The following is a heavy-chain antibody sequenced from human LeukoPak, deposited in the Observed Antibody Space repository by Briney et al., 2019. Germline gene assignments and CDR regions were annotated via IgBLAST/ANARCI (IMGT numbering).Heavy chain of an antibody. Sequence: SQTLSLTCTVSAGSISSGDYYWSWIRQPPGKGLEWIGYIYYSGSTYYNPSLKSRVTISVDTSKNQFSLKLSSVTAADTAVYYCARVPDYGGNDAFDIWGQGTMVTVSS. D-gene: IGHD4-23*01. CDR3: ARVPDYGGNDAFDI. V-gene: IGHV4-30-4*08. CDR1: AGSISSGDYY. CDR2: IYYSGST. J-gene: IGHJ3*02.